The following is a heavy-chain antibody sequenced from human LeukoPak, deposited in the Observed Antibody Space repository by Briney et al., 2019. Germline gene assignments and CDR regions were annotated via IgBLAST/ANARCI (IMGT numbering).Heavy chain of an antibody. Sequence: SETLSLTCAVSGGSISSGGYSWSWIRQPPGKGLEWIGYIYHSGSTYYNPSLKSRVTISVDTSKNQFSLKLSSVTAADTAVYYCARARVVVPAAIYMTGLYYYYGMDVWGQGTTVTVSS. V-gene: IGHV4-30-2*01. J-gene: IGHJ6*02. CDR2: IYHSGST. CDR1: GGSISSGGYS. CDR3: ARARVVVPAAIYMTGLYYYYGMDV. D-gene: IGHD2-2*02.